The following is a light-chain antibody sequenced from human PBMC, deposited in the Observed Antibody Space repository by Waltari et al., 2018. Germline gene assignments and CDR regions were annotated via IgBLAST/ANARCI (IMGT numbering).Light chain of an antibody. CDR1: QDISNY. Sequence: DIQMTQSPSSLSASVGDRVTITCQASQDISNYLNWYQQKPGKAPKLLIYDASNLETGVPSRFSGSGSGTDFTLSIDTLQPEDFATYFCQQSYSRPLFTFGPGTKVYL. CDR3: QQSYSRPLFT. CDR2: DAS. J-gene: IGKJ3*01. V-gene: IGKV1-39*01.